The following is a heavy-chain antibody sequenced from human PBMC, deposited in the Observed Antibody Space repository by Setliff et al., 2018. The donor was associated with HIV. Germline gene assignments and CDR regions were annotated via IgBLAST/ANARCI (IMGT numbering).Heavy chain of an antibody. J-gene: IGHJ4*02. D-gene: IGHD1-1*01. V-gene: IGHV3-53*01. Sequence: GGSLRLSCAVSGGIVSNNYMWWVRQAPGKGLEWVSVIYSGGSTDHADSVKDRFTITRDNSKNTEYLQMTSLRAEDTAVYYCARSPGMFDYWGQGTPVTVSS. CDR2: IYSGGST. CDR3: ARSPGMFDY. CDR1: GGIVSNNY.